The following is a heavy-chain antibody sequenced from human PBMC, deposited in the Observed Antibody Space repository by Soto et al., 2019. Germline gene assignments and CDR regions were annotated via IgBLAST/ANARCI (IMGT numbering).Heavy chain of an antibody. CDR1: GGSFSGYY. V-gene: IGHV4-34*01. CDR3: ARTVNDVFDI. CDR2: INHSGST. D-gene: IGHD4-4*01. J-gene: IGHJ3*02. Sequence: SETLSLTCAVYGGSFSGYYWSWIRQPPGKGLEWIGEINHSGSTNYNPSLKSRVTISVDTSKNQFSLKLSSVTAADTAVYYCARTVNDVFDIWGQGTMVTVSS.